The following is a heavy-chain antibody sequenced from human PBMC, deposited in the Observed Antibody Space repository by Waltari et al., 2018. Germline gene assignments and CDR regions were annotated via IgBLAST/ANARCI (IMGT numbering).Heavy chain of an antibody. J-gene: IGHJ4*02. CDR2: IRYDGSNE. CDR1: GFNFTLFG. Sequence: QVHLVESGGGVVQPGGSLRLSCAAPGFNFTLFGMHCVRQAPGKGLDWVSFIRYDGSNENYADSVKGRFTMSRDNSKKMLYVQMNNLRAEDSAVYYCVKGNEIDYWGQGTLVTVSS. D-gene: IGHD1-1*01. V-gene: IGHV3-30*02. CDR3: VKGNEIDY.